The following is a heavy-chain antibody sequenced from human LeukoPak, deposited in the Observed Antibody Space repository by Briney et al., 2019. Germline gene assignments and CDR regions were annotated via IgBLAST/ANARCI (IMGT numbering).Heavy chain of an antibody. Sequence: ASVKVSCKTSGGALGSYSISWVRQAPGQGLEWMGGIVPTFETANYAQKFQDRFTITADESTDTVYMELGSLTSEDTAVYYCAREGVLAVAQREFDYWGQGTLVTVSS. J-gene: IGHJ4*02. CDR3: AREGVLAVAQREFDY. V-gene: IGHV1-69*13. CDR1: GGALGSYS. CDR2: IVPTFETA. D-gene: IGHD6-19*01.